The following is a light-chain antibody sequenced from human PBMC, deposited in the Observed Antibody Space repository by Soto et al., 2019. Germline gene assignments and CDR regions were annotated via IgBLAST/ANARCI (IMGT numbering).Light chain of an antibody. J-gene: IGKJ2*01. CDR2: DAS. CDR3: QHYHSYPYT. V-gene: IGKV1-5*01. Sequence: DIQMTQSPSTRSASVGDRVTITCRASQSYGGWLAWYQQRPGKAPRLLIYDASSVESGVPSRFSGSRSGTTFTLAISSLQPEDFATYYCQHYHSYPYTFGQGTKLEIK. CDR1: QSYGGW.